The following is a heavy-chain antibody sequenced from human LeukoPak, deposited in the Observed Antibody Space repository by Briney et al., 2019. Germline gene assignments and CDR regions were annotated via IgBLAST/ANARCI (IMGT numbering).Heavy chain of an antibody. Sequence: GSSVKVSCKASGGTFSSYAISWVRQAPGQGLEGMGGIIHIFGTANYAQNFQGRVTITADESTSTAYMELSSLRSEDTAVYYCASNGVVPAAMVESYYYYYMDVWGKGTTVTVSS. D-gene: IGHD2-2*01. CDR2: IIHIFGTA. CDR1: GGTFSSYA. CDR3: ASNGVVPAAMVESYYYYYMDV. V-gene: IGHV1-69*01. J-gene: IGHJ6*03.